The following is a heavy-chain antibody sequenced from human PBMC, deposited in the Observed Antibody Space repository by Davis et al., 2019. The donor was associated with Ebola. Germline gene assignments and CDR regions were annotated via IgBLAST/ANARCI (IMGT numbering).Heavy chain of an antibody. V-gene: IGHV4-59*01. J-gene: IGHJ6*02. D-gene: IGHD2-15*01. CDR1: GGSISSYY. CDR3: ASGYCSGGSCGLYYYYGMDV. CDR2: IYYSGST. Sequence: PSETLSLTCTVSGGSISSYYWSWIRQPPAKGLAWIGYIYYSGSTNYNPSLKSRVTISVETSKNQFSLKLSSVTAGDTAVYYCASGYCSGGSCGLYYYYGMDVWGQGTTVTVSS.